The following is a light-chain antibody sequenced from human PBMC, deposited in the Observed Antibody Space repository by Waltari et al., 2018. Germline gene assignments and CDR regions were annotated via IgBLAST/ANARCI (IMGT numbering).Light chain of an antibody. CDR1: SSDVGRYGL. V-gene: IGLV2-23*02. J-gene: IGLJ3*02. CDR3: CSFAGSATFWV. CDR2: EAS. Sequence: QSALTQPASVSGSPGQSISISCPGTSSDVGRYGLVSWYQPHPGQAPRLLIYEASKRPSGVSDRFSASKSGNTASLTISGLQAEDEADYFCCSFAGSATFWVFGGGTTLTVL.